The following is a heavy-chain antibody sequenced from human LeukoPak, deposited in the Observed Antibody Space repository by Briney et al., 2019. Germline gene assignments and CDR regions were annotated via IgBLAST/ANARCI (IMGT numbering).Heavy chain of an antibody. J-gene: IGHJ3*02. Sequence: SETLSLTCTVSGGSISSYYWSWIRQPPGKGLEWIGYIYYSGSTNYNPSLKSRVTISVDTSKNQLSLKLSSVTAADTAVYYCARTNWRDSAFDIWAKGQWSPSLQ. D-gene: IGHD1-1*01. CDR1: GGSISSYY. CDR3: ARTNWRDSAFDI. V-gene: IGHV4-59*08. CDR2: IYYSGST.